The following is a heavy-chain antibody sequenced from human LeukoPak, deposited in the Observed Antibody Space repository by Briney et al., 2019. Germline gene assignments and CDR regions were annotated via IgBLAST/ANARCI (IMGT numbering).Heavy chain of an antibody. CDR2: IYHSGST. V-gene: IGHV4-38-2*02. Sequence: SETLSLTCTVSGYSISCGYYWGWIRQPPGKGLEWIGSIYHSGSTYYNPSLKSRVTISVDTSKNQFSLKLSSVTAADTAVYYCARLGYSYVDYWGQGTLVTVSS. CDR3: ARLGYSYVDY. CDR1: GYSISCGYY. J-gene: IGHJ4*02. D-gene: IGHD5-18*01.